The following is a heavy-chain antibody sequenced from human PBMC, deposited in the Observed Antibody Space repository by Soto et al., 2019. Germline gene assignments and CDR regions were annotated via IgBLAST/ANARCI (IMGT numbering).Heavy chain of an antibody. CDR2: IYSDGST. Sequence: EVQLVESGGGLVQPGGSLRLSCAPSGFTVNSNYMSWVRQAPGKGLEWVSVIYSDGSTYYADSVKGRFIISRDNSNNTLYFQMNSLRAEDTAVYYCATLTKYDILTGFYPCWGQGTLVTVSS. D-gene: IGHD3-9*01. CDR1: GFTVNSNY. J-gene: IGHJ4*02. V-gene: IGHV3-66*01. CDR3: ATLTKYDILTGFYPC.